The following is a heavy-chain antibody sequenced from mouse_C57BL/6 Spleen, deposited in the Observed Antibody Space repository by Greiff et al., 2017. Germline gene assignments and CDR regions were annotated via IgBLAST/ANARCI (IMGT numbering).Heavy chain of an antibody. D-gene: IGHD1-1*01. V-gene: IGHV14-1*01. CDR1: GFNIKDYY. Sequence: EVQLQQSGAELVRPGASVKLSCTASGFNIKDYYMHWVKQRPEQGLEWIGRIDPENGDTEYAPKFQGKATMTADTSSNTAYLRHSSLTSEDSAVYYCTSLGVVAGYWGQGTTLTVAS. CDR3: TSLGVVAGY. CDR2: IDPENGDT. J-gene: IGHJ2*01.